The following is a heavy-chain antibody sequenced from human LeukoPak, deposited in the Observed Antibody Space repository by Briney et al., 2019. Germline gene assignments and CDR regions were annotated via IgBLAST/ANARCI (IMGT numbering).Heavy chain of an antibody. V-gene: IGHV3-23*01. CDR2: ISGSGGST. J-gene: IGHJ4*02. CDR1: GFTFSSYA. D-gene: IGHD2-2*01. Sequence: GGSLRLSCAASGFTFSSYAMSWVRQAPGKGLEWVSAISGSGGSTYYADSVKGRFTISRDNSKNTLYLQMNSLRAEDTAVYYCPKSDCSSTSCYLVDYWGQGTLVTVSS. CDR3: PKSDCSSTSCYLVDY.